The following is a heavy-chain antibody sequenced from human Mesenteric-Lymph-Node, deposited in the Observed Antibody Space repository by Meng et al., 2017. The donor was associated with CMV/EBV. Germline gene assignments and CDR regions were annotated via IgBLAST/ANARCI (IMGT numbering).Heavy chain of an antibody. Sequence: YMHWVRQAPGQGREWMGWINPNNGGTNYAQKFQGWVTMTRDTSISTAYMELSRLRSDDTAVYYCARRWTLGYCSGGSCPEDYYGMDVWGQGTTVTVSS. CDR1: Y. D-gene: IGHD2-15*01. V-gene: IGHV1-2*04. J-gene: IGHJ6*02. CDR2: INPNNGGT. CDR3: ARRWTLGYCSGGSCPEDYYGMDV.